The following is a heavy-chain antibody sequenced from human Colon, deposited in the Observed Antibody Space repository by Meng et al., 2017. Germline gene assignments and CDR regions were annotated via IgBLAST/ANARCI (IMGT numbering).Heavy chain of an antibody. J-gene: IGHJ4*02. Sequence: GESLKISCVASGFTFDKYLMHWVRQAPGKGLVWVSRINSDGSSTTYADSVKGRLPIYRDNAKNTLYLQMKSLRAEDTAVYYCTRFNYHSSGYYFADYWGQGALVTVSS. CDR3: TRFNYHSSGYYFADY. CDR1: GFTFDKYL. D-gene: IGHD3-22*01. V-gene: IGHV3-74*01. CDR2: INSDGSST.